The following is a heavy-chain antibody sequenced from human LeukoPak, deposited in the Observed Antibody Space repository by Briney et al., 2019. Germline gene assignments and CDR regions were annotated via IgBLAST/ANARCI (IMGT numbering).Heavy chain of an antibody. Sequence: PSETLSLTCTASGGSISSYYWSWIRQPAGKGLEWIGEINHSGSTNYNPSLKSRVTISVDTSKNQFSLKLSSVTAADTAVYYCASWDDIVVVPAANKYYYGMDVWGQGTTVTVSS. D-gene: IGHD2-2*01. CDR1: GGSISSYY. J-gene: IGHJ6*02. CDR2: INHSGST. CDR3: ASWDDIVVVPAANKYYYGMDV. V-gene: IGHV4-34*01.